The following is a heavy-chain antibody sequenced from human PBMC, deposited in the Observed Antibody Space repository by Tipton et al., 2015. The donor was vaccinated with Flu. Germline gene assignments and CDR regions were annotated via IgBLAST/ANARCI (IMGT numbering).Heavy chain of an antibody. CDR3: VREGDGDYFDY. V-gene: IGHV3-48*03. Sequence: VQLVQSGGGLIQPGGSLRLSCAASGFTFSNYEINWVRQAPGKGLEWVSYISSSGSNKYYADSVKGRFTVSRDNSKNTLYLQMDSLRAEDTAVYYCVREGDGDYFDYWGQGTLVTVSS. D-gene: IGHD3-16*01. J-gene: IGHJ4*02. CDR2: ISSSGSNK. CDR1: GFTFSNYE.